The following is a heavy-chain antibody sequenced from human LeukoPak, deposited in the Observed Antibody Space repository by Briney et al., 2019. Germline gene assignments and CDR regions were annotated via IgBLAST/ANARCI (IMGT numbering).Heavy chain of an antibody. CDR2: IYHSGST. D-gene: IGHD2-2*01. V-gene: IGHV4-38-2*01. Sequence: SETLSLTCAVSGYSISSGYYWGWIRQPPGKGLEWIGSIYHSGSTYYNPSLKSRVTISVDTSKNQFSLKLSSVTAADTAVYYCARHMGSCSSTSCYGSFDYWGQGTLVTVSS. CDR1: GYSISSGYY. CDR3: ARHMGSCSSTSCYGSFDY. J-gene: IGHJ4*02.